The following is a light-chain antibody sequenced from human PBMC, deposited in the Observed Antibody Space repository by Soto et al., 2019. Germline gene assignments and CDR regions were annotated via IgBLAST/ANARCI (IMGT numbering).Light chain of an antibody. Sequence: QSVLTQPPSASGTPGQRVTISCSGSISNIGSNFIYWYQQLPGTAPKLLIYRNNERPSGVPDRFSGSKSGTSASLAISGLRSEDXADYHCAAWDDSLSGVVFGGGTKLTVL. CDR3: AAWDDSLSGVV. V-gene: IGLV1-47*01. J-gene: IGLJ2*01. CDR1: ISNIGSNF. CDR2: RNN.